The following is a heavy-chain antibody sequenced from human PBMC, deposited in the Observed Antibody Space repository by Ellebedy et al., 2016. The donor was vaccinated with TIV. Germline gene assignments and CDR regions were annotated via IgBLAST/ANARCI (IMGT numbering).Heavy chain of an antibody. CDR3: ARARGQYLYGSGSYFTN. D-gene: IGHD3-10*01. CDR1: GGSFNGYF. Sequence: MPSETLSLTCAVKGGSFNGYFWSWIRKPPGKGLEWIGEINPSGTTNYNPSLKSRVTMSVDTPKNQFSRRLTSVTAADTAVYYCARARGQYLYGSGSYFTNWGQGEMVTVSS. V-gene: IGHV4-34*01. J-gene: IGHJ4*02. CDR2: INPSGTT.